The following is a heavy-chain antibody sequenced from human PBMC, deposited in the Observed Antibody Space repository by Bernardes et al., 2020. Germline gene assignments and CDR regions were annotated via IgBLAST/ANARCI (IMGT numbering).Heavy chain of an antibody. CDR2: IYYSGST. V-gene: IGHV4-59*01. J-gene: IGHJ2*01. Sequence: SETLSLTCTVSGGSISSYYWSWIRQPPGKGLEWIGYIYYSGSTNYNPSLKSRVTISVDTSKNQFSLKLSSVTAADTAVYYCARDPPHRGYCSGGSGQLDWYFDLWGRGTLVTVSS. D-gene: IGHD2-15*01. CDR3: ARDPPHRGYCSGGSGQLDWYFDL. CDR1: GGSISSYY.